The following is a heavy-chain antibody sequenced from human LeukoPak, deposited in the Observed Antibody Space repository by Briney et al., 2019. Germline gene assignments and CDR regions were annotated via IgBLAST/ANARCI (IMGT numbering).Heavy chain of an antibody. CDR3: ASGSGSYYPDY. J-gene: IGHJ4*02. D-gene: IGHD3-10*01. V-gene: IGHV4-39*07. Sequence: SETLSLTCTVSNGSISSSAYYWGWVRQSPGKGLQWIGSVYFSGITYYNESLKSRLTISVDKSNNQFSLKLSSVTAADTAVYYCASGSGSYYPDYWGQGTLVTVSS. CDR2: VYFSGIT. CDR1: NGSISSSAYY.